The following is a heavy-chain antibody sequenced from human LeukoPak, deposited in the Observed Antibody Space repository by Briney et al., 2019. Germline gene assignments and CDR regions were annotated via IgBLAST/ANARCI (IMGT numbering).Heavy chain of an antibody. CDR1: GFTFSSYG. CDR2: IRYDGSNK. CDR3: ARDSPSGSYAILDY. J-gene: IGHJ4*02. Sequence: HSGGSLRLSCAASGFTFSSYGMHWVRQAPGKGLEWVAFIRYDGSNKYYADSVKGRFTISRDDSKNTLYLQMNSLRAEDTAVYYCARDSPSGSYAILDYWGQGTLVTVSS. V-gene: IGHV3-30*02. D-gene: IGHD1-26*01.